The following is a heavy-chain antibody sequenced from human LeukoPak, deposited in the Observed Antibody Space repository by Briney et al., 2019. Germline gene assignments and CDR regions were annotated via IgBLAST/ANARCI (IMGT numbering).Heavy chain of an antibody. D-gene: IGHD3-10*01. CDR1: GYTFTSYD. CDR2: MNPNSGNT. J-gene: IGHJ5*02. CDR3: ARRRSGSTMRRFDP. Sequence: GASVKVSCTASGYTFTSYDINWVRQATGQGLEWMGWMNPNSGNTGNPQKFHGRVTMTRNTSISTAYMELRSLRSEDTAVYYCARRRSGSTMRRFDPWGQGTLVTVSS. V-gene: IGHV1-8*01.